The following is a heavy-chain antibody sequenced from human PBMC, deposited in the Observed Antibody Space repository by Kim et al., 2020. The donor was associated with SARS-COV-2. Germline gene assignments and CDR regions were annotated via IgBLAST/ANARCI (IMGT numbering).Heavy chain of an antibody. J-gene: IGHJ3*02. V-gene: IGHV3-23*01. Sequence: GGSLRLSCAASGFTFSSYAMSWVRQAPGKGLEWVSAISGSGGSTYYADSVKGRFTISRDNSKNTLYLQMNSLRAEDTAVYYCANGHFTIFGVVIIAKYYDAFDIWGQGTMVTVSS. CDR1: GFTFSSYA. CDR3: ANGHFTIFGVVIIAKYYDAFDI. D-gene: IGHD3-3*01. CDR2: ISGSGGST.